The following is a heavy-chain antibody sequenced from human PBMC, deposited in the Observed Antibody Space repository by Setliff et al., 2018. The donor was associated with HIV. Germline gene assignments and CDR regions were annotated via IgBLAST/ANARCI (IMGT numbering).Heavy chain of an antibody. Sequence: ASVKVSCKASGYTFTKCDINWVRQATGQGLEWMGWMNPNSGNTGFAQKFQGRVTMTRNTSISTAYMELRSLRSEDTAVYFCARTWGAGVTGYWFEPWGQGTRVTVSS. V-gene: IGHV1-8*01. D-gene: IGHD3-9*01. CDR1: GYTFTKCD. CDR3: ARTWGAGVTGYWFEP. CDR2: MNPNSGNT. J-gene: IGHJ5*02.